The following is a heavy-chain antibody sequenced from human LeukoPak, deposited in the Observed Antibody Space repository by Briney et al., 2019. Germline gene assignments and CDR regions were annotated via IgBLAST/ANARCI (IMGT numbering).Heavy chain of an antibody. CDR3: ARVSNRLALDAFDF. J-gene: IGHJ3*01. V-gene: IGHV3-74*01. D-gene: IGHD3-16*01. Sequence: PGGSLRLSCAASGFTFSSYWMHWVRHAPGKGLVWVSRINRDGSSKNYADSVKGRFTISRDNDKNTLYMQMNSLRAEDTAVYYCARVSNRLALDAFDFWGQGTMVTVSS. CDR2: INRDGSSK. CDR1: GFTFSSYW.